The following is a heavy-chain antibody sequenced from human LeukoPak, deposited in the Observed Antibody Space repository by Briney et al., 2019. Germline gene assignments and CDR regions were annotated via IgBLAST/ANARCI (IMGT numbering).Heavy chain of an antibody. D-gene: IGHD5-12*01. Sequence: ASVKVSCKASGYTFTGCYMHWVRQAPGQGLEWMGWINPNSGGTNYAQKFQGWVTMTRDTSISTAYMELSRLRSDDTAVYYCARMAPPGGYSSFDDYWGQGTLVTVSS. V-gene: IGHV1-2*04. CDR1: GYTFTGCY. J-gene: IGHJ4*02. CDR3: ARMAPPGGYSSFDDY. CDR2: INPNSGGT.